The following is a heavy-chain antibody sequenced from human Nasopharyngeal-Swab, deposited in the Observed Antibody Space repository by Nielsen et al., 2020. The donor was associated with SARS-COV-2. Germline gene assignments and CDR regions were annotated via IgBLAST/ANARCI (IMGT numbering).Heavy chain of an antibody. Sequence: LSLTCAASGFTFRSYAISWVRQAPGKGLEWVSVISGSDHTTYYADSVKGRFTISRDNSKNTVNLQMNSLRAEDTAVYYCARENDYADEYYFDYWGQGTLVTVSS. CDR2: ISGSDHTT. D-gene: IGHD4-17*01. CDR3: ARENDYADEYYFDY. CDR1: GFTFRSYA. J-gene: IGHJ4*02. V-gene: IGHV3-23*01.